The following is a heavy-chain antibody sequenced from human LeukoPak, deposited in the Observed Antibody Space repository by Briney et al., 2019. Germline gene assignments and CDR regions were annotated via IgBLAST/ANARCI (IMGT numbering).Heavy chain of an antibody. CDR2: NKPNSGAT. CDR1: GYTFTDYN. V-gene: IGHV1-2*02. J-gene: IGHJ4*02. D-gene: IGHD2-21*02. CDR3: ARGGDFRFAY. Sequence: ASVKVSCKASGYTFTDYNIHWVRQAPGQGLDYMGWNKPNSGATNYVQKFQGRVTMARDTSISTAYMELSGLTSDDTAVYYCARGGDFRFAYWGQGTLVTVSS.